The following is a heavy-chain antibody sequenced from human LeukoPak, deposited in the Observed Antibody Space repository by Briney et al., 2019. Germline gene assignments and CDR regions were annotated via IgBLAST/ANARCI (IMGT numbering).Heavy chain of an antibody. CDR1: GGSISDSDYY. D-gene: IGHD1-1*01. CDR3: AVVVATGTTWAFDI. J-gene: IGHJ3*02. V-gene: IGHV4-39*01. Sequence: PSETLSLTCTVSGGSISDSDYYWGWIRQPPGKGLEWIGSIYYSGSTYYNPSLKRRVTMSVDTSKNQFSLKLSSVTAADTAVYYCAVVVATGTTWAFDIWGQGTLVTVSS. CDR2: IYYSGST.